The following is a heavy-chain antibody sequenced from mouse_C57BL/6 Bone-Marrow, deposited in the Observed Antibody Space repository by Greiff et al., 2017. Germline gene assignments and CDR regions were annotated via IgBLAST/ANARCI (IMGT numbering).Heavy chain of an antibody. CDR1: CYTFTSYW. D-gene: IGHD1-1*01. CDR2: IHPSDSDT. V-gene: IGHV1-74*01. J-gene: IGHJ3*01. CDR3: AMGSTTVVAPFAY. Sequence: VQLQQSGAELVQPAPSVKVSCKASCYTFTSYWMHLVKQRPGQGLEWIGRIHPSDSDTNYNQKFKGKATLTVDKSSSTAYMQLSSLTSEDSAVYYCAMGSTTVVAPFAYWGQGTLVTVSA.